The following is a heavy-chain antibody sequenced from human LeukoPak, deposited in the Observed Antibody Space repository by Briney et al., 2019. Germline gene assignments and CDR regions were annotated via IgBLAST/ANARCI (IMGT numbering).Heavy chain of an antibody. D-gene: IGHD4-17*01. Sequence: SETLSLTCTVSGYSISSGYYWGWIRQPPGKGLEWIGSIYHSGTTYYNPSLKGRATISVDTSKNQFSLKVKSVTAADTAVYYCARGGYGDYVPVWGRGTLVTVSS. CDR2: IYHSGTT. V-gene: IGHV4-38-2*02. CDR3: ARGGYGDYVPV. CDR1: GYSISSGYY. J-gene: IGHJ4*02.